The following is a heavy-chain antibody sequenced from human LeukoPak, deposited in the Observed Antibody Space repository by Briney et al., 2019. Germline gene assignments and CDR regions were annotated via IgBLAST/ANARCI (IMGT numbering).Heavy chain of an antibody. J-gene: IGHJ3*02. D-gene: IGHD2-15*01. V-gene: IGHV4-4*07. CDR3: ARWGVAATVDVFDI. CDR1: GVPIKSYY. CDR2: IYTSGST. Sequence: PSETLSLTYSVSGVPIKSYYWLWIRQPARKGLEWIGRIYTSGSTNYNPSLKRRVTIYEDTSKNQFSLKLSSVTAADTAVYYCARWGVAATVDVFDIWAQGTMVTVSS.